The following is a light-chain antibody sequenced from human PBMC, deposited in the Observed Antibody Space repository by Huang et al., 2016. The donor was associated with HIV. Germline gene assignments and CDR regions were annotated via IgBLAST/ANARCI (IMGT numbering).Light chain of an antibody. J-gene: IGKJ1*01. V-gene: IGKV1-17*03. CDR3: HQHNTYPWT. CDR2: AAS. CDR1: QGISNY. Sequence: DIQMTQFPSVMSASVADRVTITCRPSQGISNYLPWFQQKPGKGPKRLIYAASNWQSVVPSRFSGSGSETEFTLTISSLQPEDFATYYCHQHNTYPWTFGQGTKVEIK.